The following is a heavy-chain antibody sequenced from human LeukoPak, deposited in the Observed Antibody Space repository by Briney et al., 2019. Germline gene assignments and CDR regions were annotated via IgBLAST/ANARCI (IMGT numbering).Heavy chain of an antibody. V-gene: IGHV4-59*01. CDR3: ARFVVSGYYPQPPDY. D-gene: IGHD3-22*01. J-gene: IGHJ4*02. Sequence: PSETLSLTCTVSGGSISSYYWSWIRQPPGKGLEWIGYIYYSGSTNYNPSLKSRVTISVDTSKNQFSLKLSSVTAADTAVYYCARFVVSGYYPQPPDYWGQGTLVTVSS. CDR1: GGSISSYY. CDR2: IYYSGST.